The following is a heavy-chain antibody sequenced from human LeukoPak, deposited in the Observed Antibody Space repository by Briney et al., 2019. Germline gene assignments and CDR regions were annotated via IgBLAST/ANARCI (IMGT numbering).Heavy chain of an antibody. V-gene: IGHV3-30*02. CDR3: AKGRSSWYHFDY. Sequence: GGSLRLSCAASGFTFSNFGIHWVRQAPGKGLEWVAFIRYDGSNKYYADSVKGRFTISRDNSKNMLYVQMNSLRAEDTAVYYCAKGRSSWYHFDYWGQGTLVTVSS. CDR2: IRYDGSNK. J-gene: IGHJ4*02. D-gene: IGHD6-13*01. CDR1: GFTFSNFG.